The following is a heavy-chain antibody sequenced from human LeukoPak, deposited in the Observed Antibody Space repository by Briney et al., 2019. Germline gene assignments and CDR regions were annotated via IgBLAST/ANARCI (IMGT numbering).Heavy chain of an antibody. CDR2: IYYSGGT. J-gene: IGHJ4*02. CDR3: ARVGGPFDY. D-gene: IGHD6-25*01. CDR1: GGSISSYY. V-gene: IGHV4-59*01. Sequence: PSETLSLTCTVSGGSISSYYWSWIRQPPGKGLEWIGYIYYSGGTNYNPSLKSRVTISVDTSKNQFSLKLSSVTAADTAVYYCARVGGPFDYWGQGTLVTVSS.